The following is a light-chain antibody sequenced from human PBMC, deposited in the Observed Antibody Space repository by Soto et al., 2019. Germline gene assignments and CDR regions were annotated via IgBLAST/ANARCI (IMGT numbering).Light chain of an antibody. CDR3: QHYKTWPLT. V-gene: IGKV3-15*01. CDR1: QGVGST. CDR2: DAS. Sequence: ELVLTQSPATLSVSPGERATLSCRASQGVGSTLAWYQQEPGQAPRLLIYDASTRATGIPARFSGDGSGTEFTLTISSLQYDDFAVYYCQHYKTWPLTFGGGTRVEI. J-gene: IGKJ4*01.